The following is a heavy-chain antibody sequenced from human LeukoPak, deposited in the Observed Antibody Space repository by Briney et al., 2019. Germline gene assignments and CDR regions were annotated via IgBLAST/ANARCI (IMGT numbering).Heavy chain of an antibody. Sequence: ASETLSLTCTVSGGSISSYYWSWIRQPAGKGLEWIGRIYRSGNTNYNPSLKSRVTMSVDTSKNQFSLKMSSVTAADTAVCYCARGRYYYGSGSHFDYWGKGNLVIVSS. D-gene: IGHD3-10*01. CDR3: ARGRYYYGSGSHFDY. CDR1: GGSISSYY. CDR2: IYRSGNT. J-gene: IGHJ4*02. V-gene: IGHV4-4*07.